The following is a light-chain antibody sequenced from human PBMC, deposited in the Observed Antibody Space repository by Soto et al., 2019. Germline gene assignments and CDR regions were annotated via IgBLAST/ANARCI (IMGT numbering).Light chain of an antibody. J-gene: IGKJ4*01. CDR1: QSVSSN. V-gene: IGKV3-15*01. CDR3: HQYTWRPRS. Sequence: VLSKSPVTVSLSQEGRATLSCRAGQSVSSNLAWYQQKPGQAPRLLIYGSTRATGIPARFSGSGSGTEFTLTISSLQSEDSALYYCHQYTWRPRSFGDRTMVDIK. CDR2: GS.